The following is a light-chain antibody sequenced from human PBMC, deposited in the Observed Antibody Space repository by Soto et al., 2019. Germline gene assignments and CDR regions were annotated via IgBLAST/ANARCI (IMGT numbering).Light chain of an antibody. CDR3: QQYGSSGGIT. Sequence: EIVLTQSPGTLYLSPGERATLSCRASQSVINNQLAWYQQTPGQAPRLLVYAASSRATGIPDRFSGSGSGTDFTLTTTRLEPEDSAMYYCQQYGSSGGITFGHGTRLEIK. CDR2: AAS. CDR1: QSVINNQ. V-gene: IGKV3-20*01. J-gene: IGKJ5*01.